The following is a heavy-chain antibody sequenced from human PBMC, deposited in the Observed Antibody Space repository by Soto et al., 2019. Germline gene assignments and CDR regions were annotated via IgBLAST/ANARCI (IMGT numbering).Heavy chain of an antibody. CDR2: LNGDGTTT. CDR3: ARGIPGYCDVDV. J-gene: IGHJ6*02. Sequence: EVQLVESGGGLVQPGGSLRLSCAASGFTFNSYWMHWVRQAPGKGLVWVSRLNGDGTTTNYADSVKGRFAIYRDNAKNTLYLQMNSLRDDETSVYICARGIPGYCDVDVGGHGTTVTVCS. D-gene: IGHD5-18*01. V-gene: IGHV3-74*01. CDR1: GFTFNSYW.